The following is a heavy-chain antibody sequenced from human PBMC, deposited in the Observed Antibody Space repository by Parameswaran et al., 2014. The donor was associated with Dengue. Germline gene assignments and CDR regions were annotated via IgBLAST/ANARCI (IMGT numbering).Heavy chain of an antibody. D-gene: IGHD3-22*01. J-gene: IGHJ4*02. CDR3: ARGSRGGYYFDY. Sequence: VRQMPGKGLEWVSYITSSSVTIYYADPVKGRFTISRDNAKNSLYLQMNSLRDEDTAVYYCARGSRGGYYFDYWGQGSLVTVSS. CDR2: ITSSSVTI. V-gene: IGHV3-48*02.